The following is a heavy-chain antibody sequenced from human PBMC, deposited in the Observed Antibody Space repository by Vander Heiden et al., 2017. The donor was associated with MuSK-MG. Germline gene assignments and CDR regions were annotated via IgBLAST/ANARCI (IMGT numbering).Heavy chain of an antibody. CDR2: ISAYNGDT. Sequence: QVQLVQSGVEVKKPGASVKVSCKASGYTFINYGISWVRQAPGQGLEWMGWISAYNGDTNYEQRFQGRVTMTTDTSTSTAYMELRSLRSDDTAVYYCARDSGAISSYFFDYWGQGTLVSVSS. V-gene: IGHV1-18*01. CDR1: GYTFINYG. CDR3: ARDSGAISSYFFDY. J-gene: IGHJ4*02.